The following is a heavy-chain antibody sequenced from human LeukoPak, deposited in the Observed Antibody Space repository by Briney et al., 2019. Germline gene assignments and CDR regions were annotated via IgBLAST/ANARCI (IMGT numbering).Heavy chain of an antibody. CDR3: ARGQVDTAMDY. J-gene: IGHJ4*02. CDR1: GFTFSSYA. D-gene: IGHD5-18*01. V-gene: IGHV3-64*01. Sequence: GGSLRLSCAASGFTFSSYAMHWVRQAPGKGLEYVPAISSNGGSTYYANSVKGRFTISRDNSKNTLYLQMGSLRAEDMAVYYCARGQVDTAMDYWGQGTLVTVSS. CDR2: ISSNGGST.